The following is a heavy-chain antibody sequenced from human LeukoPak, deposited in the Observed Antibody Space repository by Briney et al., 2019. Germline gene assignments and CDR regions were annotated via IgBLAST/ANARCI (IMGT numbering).Heavy chain of an antibody. D-gene: IGHD2-15*01. Sequence: ASVKVSCKASGYTFTAYYMHWVRHAPGQGLEWMRWINPNSGGTNYAQEFQGRVTMTRDTSISTAYMELSRLRSDDTAVYYCATRDVVVAATEHDYWGQGTLVTVSS. V-gene: IGHV1-2*02. CDR2: INPNSGGT. J-gene: IGHJ4*02. CDR3: ATRDVVVAATEHDY. CDR1: GYTFTAYY.